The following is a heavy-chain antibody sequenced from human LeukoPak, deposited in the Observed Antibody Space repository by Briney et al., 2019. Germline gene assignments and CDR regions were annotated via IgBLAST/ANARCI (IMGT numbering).Heavy chain of an antibody. V-gene: IGHV4-59*01. CDR3: ARAPPCYYDSSGCTFDY. CDR1: GGSISSYY. J-gene: IGHJ4*02. CDR2: IYYSGST. D-gene: IGHD3-22*01. Sequence: SETLSLTCTVSGGSISSYYWSWIRQPPGKGLEWIGYIYYSGSTNYNPSLKSRVTISVDTSKNQFSLKLSSVTAADTAVYYCARAPPCYYDSSGCTFDYWGQGTLVTVSS.